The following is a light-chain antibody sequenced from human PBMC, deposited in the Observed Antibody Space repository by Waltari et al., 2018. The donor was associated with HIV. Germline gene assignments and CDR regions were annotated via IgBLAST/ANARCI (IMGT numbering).Light chain of an antibody. CDR1: QSVSSN. J-gene: IGKJ4*01. CDR2: WVS. CDR3: QQYLRWPLT. Sequence: EIVMTQSPGTLSVSPGERATLSCRASQSVSSNLAWYQQKPGQPPRLLIYWVSTRATGISARFSGSGSRTEFTLTISSVQSEDFAVYYCQQYLRWPLTFGGGTKVEV. V-gene: IGKV3-15*01.